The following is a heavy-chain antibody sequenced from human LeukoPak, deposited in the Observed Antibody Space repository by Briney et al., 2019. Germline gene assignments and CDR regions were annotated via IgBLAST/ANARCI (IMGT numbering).Heavy chain of an antibody. V-gene: IGHV4-39*01. CDR3: ARASRIVVVPAALNWFDP. CDR1: AGSISSTSHH. Sequence: PSETLSLTCTVSAGSISSTSHHWGWIRQSPGKGLEWIGSLFSGRTTYYNPSLDSRVTISVVTSKNQFSLQLNSVTAADTAVYYCARASRIVVVPAALNWFDPWGQGTLVTVSS. D-gene: IGHD2-2*01. J-gene: IGHJ5*02. CDR2: LFSGRTT.